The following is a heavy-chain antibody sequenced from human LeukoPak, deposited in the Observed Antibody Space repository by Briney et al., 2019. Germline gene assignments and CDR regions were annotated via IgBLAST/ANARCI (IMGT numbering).Heavy chain of an antibody. D-gene: IGHD1-26*01. CDR3: ARVYYADAFDI. Sequence: GGSLRLSCAASGFTFSTYTMNWVRQAPGKGLEWVSSISSRSSTIYYADSVKGRFTISRDNAKNSLYLQMNSLRAEDTAVYYCARVYYADAFDIWGQGTMVTVSS. J-gene: IGHJ3*02. CDR2: ISSRSSTI. CDR1: GFTFSTYT. V-gene: IGHV3-48*04.